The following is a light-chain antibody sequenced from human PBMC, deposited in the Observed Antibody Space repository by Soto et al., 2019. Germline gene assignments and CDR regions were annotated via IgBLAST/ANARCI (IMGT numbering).Light chain of an antibody. CDR2: GNS. CDR3: QPYDSRLGSYV. V-gene: IGLV1-40*01. CDR1: SSNIGAGYD. Sequence: QSVLTQPPSVSGAPGQRVTISCTGSSSNIGAGYDVHWYQQLPGTAPKLLIYGNSNRPSGVPDRFSGSKSGTSASLAITGLQAEDEADYYCQPYDSRLGSYVFGPGRKVIVL. J-gene: IGLJ1*01.